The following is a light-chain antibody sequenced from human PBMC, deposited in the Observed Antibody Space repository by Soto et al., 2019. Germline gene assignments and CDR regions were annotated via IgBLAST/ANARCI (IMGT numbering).Light chain of an antibody. J-gene: IGKJ2*01. Sequence: EIVLTQSPGTLSLSPGERAVLSCRASQSVSSGYLAWYQQKPGQAPRLLIYGASSRATGIRDSFSGSGSGTDFTLTISRLEPEDFAVYYCQQYGSSPYTFGQGTKLEIK. CDR2: GAS. CDR3: QQYGSSPYT. CDR1: QSVSSGY. V-gene: IGKV3-20*01.